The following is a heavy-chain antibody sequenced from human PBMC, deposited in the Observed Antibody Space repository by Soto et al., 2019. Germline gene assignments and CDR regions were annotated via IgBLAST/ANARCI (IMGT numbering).Heavy chain of an antibody. D-gene: IGHD3-3*01. CDR1: GFTFSSYC. V-gene: IGHV3-30*18. CDR2: ISYDGSNK. Sequence: GGSLILSCAAAGFTFSSYCMHWVRQAPGKGLEWVAVISYDGSNKYYADSVKGRFTISRDNSKNTLYLQMNSLRTEDTAVYYCAKDVKGYDFWSGNYYYYGLDVSGQGTTVTVSS. CDR3: AKDVKGYDFWSGNYYYYGLDV. J-gene: IGHJ6*02.